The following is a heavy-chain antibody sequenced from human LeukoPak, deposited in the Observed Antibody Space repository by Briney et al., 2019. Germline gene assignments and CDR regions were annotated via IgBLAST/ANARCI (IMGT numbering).Heavy chain of an antibody. J-gene: IGHJ6*03. CDR1: GGTFSSYA. Sequence: ASVKVSCKASGGTFSSYAISWVRQAPGQGLEWMGGIIPIFGTANYAQKFQGRVTITADKSTSTAYMELSSLRSEDTAVYYCARLVGATYYYYYYMDVWGKGTTVTVSS. D-gene: IGHD1-26*01. CDR3: ARLVGATYYYYYYMDV. CDR2: IIPIFGTA. V-gene: IGHV1-69*06.